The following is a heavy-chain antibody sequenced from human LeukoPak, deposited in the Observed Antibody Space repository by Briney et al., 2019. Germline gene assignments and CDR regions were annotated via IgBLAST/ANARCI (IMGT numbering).Heavy chain of an antibody. J-gene: IGHJ4*02. CDR2: IYSGGST. D-gene: IGHD4-17*01. CDR1: GFTVSSNY. Sequence: GGSLRLSCAASGFTVSSNYMSWVRQAPGKGLEWVSVIYSGGSTYYADSVKGRFTISRDNSKNTLYLQMNSLRAEDTAVYYCAGGVNDYGERQYYFDYWGQGTLVTVSS. V-gene: IGHV3-53*01. CDR3: AGGVNDYGERQYYFDY.